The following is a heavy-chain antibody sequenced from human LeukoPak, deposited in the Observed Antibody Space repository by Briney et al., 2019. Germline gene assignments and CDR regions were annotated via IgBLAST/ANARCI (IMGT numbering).Heavy chain of an antibody. CDR3: AKARSPNYYDSSGYYYPFDY. J-gene: IGHJ4*02. CDR2: ISGSGAST. D-gene: IGHD3-22*01. Sequence: GGSLRLSCAAAGFTFSSYAMSWVRQAPGKGLEWVSAISGSGASTYYADSVKGRFTISRDNSKNTLYLQMNSLRAEDTAVYYCAKARSPNYYDSSGYYYPFDYWGQGTLVTVSS. CDR1: GFTFSSYA. V-gene: IGHV3-23*01.